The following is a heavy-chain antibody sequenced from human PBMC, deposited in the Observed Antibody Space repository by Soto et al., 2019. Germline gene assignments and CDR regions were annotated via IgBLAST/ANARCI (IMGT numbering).Heavy chain of an antibody. D-gene: IGHD3-22*01. CDR2: IWYDGSNK. V-gene: IGHV3-33*01. J-gene: IGHJ3*02. CDR3: ARDSYYYDSSGYPPMGAFDI. Sequence: GGSMRLSCTASGLPFSSYGMHWVRKDPGKGLEWVAVIWYDGSNKYYADSVKGRFTISRDNSKNTLYLQMNSLRAEDTAVYYCARDSYYYDSSGYPPMGAFDIWGQGTMVTVSS. CDR1: GLPFSSYG.